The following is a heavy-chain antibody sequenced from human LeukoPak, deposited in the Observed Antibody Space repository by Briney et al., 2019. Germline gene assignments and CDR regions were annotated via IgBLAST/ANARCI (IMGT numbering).Heavy chain of an antibody. CDR1: GGSISSSSYY. CDR2: IYYSGST. J-gene: IGHJ4*02. Sequence: PSETLSLTCTVSGGSISSSSYYWGWIRQPPGKGLEWIGSIYYSGSTYYNPSLKSRVTISVDTSKNQFSLKLSSVTAADTAVYYCARQKSGWYLNYFDYWGQGTLVTVSS. CDR3: ARQKSGWYLNYFDY. V-gene: IGHV4-39*07. D-gene: IGHD6-19*01.